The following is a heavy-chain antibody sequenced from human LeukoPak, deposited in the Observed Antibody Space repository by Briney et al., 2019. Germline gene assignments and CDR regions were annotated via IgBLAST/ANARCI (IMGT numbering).Heavy chain of an antibody. V-gene: IGHV4-31*03. CDR1: GGSISRGGYC. CDR2: IYYNGGT. J-gene: IGHJ5*02. D-gene: IGHD6-13*01. CDR3: AREYRYSSTWSNWFDP. Sequence: SQTLSLTRTVSGGSISRGGYCWSWIRKHPGKGLEWIGCIYYNGGTYYNPSLKSRVTISVDTSKNEFSLKLSSVTAADTAVYYCAREYRYSSTWSNWFDPWGQGTLVTVSS.